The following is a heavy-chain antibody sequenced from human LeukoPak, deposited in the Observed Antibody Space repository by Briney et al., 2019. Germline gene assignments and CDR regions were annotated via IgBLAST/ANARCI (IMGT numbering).Heavy chain of an antibody. CDR2: ISYSGTT. J-gene: IGHJ5*02. CDR3: ARREVEMRASASGNWLGP. V-gene: IGHV4-59*08. D-gene: IGHD3-10*01. CDR1: GGSISSSY. Sequence: SETLSLTCTVPGGSISSSYWNWVRQPPGKGLEWIGRISYSGTTNYNPSLKSRVTISSDTSKNQFSLKLTSVTAADTAVYYCARREVEMRASASGNWLGPWGQGTLVTVSS.